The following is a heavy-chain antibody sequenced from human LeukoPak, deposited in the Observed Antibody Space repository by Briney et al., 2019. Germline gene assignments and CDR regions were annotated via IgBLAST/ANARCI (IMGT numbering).Heavy chain of an antibody. CDR2: INSDGINT. D-gene: IGHD3-22*01. CDR1: GFTFSHYG. J-gene: IGHJ5*02. CDR3: ARDLGQYYDTSDNWFDP. V-gene: IGHV3-74*01. Sequence: GGSLRLSCAASGFTFSHYGMSWVRQAPGKGLVWVSRINSDGINTSYADSVKGQFTISRDNAKNTLNLQMNSLRAEDTAVYYCARDLGQYYDTSDNWFDPWGQGTLVTVSS.